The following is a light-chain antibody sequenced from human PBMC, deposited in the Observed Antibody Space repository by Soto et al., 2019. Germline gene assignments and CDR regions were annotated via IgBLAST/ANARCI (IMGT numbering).Light chain of an antibody. J-gene: IGLJ1*01. CDR1: SSDVGSYSL. CDR3: YTYAGGSTYL. CDR2: EDI. V-gene: IGLV2-23*01. Sequence: QSVLTQPASVSGSPGQSITTSCTGTSSDVGSYSLLSWYQHYPGKAPKLIIYEDIKGPSGVSNRFSGSKSGNTASLRISGLQAEDEADYYCYTYAGGSTYLFGTGTKVTVL.